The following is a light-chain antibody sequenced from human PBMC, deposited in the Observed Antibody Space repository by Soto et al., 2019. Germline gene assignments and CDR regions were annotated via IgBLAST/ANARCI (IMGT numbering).Light chain of an antibody. Sequence: DVVMTQSPLSLPVTLGQPASISYSSSQSLIHSDGNTYLNWFHQRPGQSPRRLLYKVSDRDSGVPARFSGSGSGTHFTLKISRVEAEDVGVYYCMQGTRWPWTFGQGTEAEIK. J-gene: IGKJ1*01. CDR3: MQGTRWPWT. V-gene: IGKV2-30*02. CDR2: KVS. CDR1: QSLIHSDGNTY.